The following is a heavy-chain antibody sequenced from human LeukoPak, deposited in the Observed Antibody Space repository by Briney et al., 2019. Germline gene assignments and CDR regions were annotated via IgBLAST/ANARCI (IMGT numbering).Heavy chain of an antibody. Sequence: SETLSLTCAVSGGSISSGGYSWSWIRQPPGKGLEWIGYIYHSGSIYYNPSLKSRVTISVDRSKNQFSLKLSSVTAADTAVYYCARRGYSYGYDYWGQGTLVTVSS. V-gene: IGHV4-30-2*01. CDR1: GGSISSGGYS. J-gene: IGHJ4*02. CDR3: ARRGYSYGYDY. D-gene: IGHD5-18*01. CDR2: IYHSGSI.